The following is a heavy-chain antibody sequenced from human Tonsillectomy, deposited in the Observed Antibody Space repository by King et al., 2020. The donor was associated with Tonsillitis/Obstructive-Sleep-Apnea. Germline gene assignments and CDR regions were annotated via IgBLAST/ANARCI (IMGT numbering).Heavy chain of an antibody. J-gene: IGHJ4*02. V-gene: IGHV4-31*03. CDR2: IYYSGST. Sequence: VQLQESGPGLVKPSQTLSLTCTVSGGSISSGCYYWSWIRQPPGKGLEWIGYIYYSGSTYYNPSLKSRVTISVDTSKNQFSLKLSSVTAADTAVYYCASNTVTQYYFDYWGQGTLVTVSS. CDR3: ASNTVTQYYFDY. D-gene: IGHD4-17*01. CDR1: GGSISSGCYY.